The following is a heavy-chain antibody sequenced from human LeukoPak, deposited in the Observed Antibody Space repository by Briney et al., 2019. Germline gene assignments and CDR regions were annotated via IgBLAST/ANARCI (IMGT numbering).Heavy chain of an antibody. CDR2: ISSSGSTT. D-gene: IGHD1-26*01. Sequence: GGSLRLSCAASGFTFSTYAMSWVRQAPGKGLEWVSAISSSGSTTYYADSVKGRFTISRDNSKDTLYLQMNSLRAEDTAVYYCAKSPSPRIVGATQYPFFDNWGQGTLVTVSS. J-gene: IGHJ4*02. CDR3: AKSPSPRIVGATQYPFFDN. CDR1: GFTFSTYA. V-gene: IGHV3-23*01.